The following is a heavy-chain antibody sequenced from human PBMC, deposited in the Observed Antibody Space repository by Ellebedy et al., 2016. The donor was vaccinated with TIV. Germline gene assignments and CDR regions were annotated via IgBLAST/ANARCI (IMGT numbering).Heavy chain of an antibody. J-gene: IGHJ4*02. Sequence: MPSETLSLTCAVYGGSFSGYYWSWTRQPPGKGLEWIGEINHSGSTNYNPSLKSRVTISVDTSKNQFSLKLSSVTAADTAVYYCARAPSYGDVTFDYWGQGTLVTVSS. V-gene: IGHV4-34*01. CDR2: INHSGST. CDR1: GGSFSGYY. D-gene: IGHD4-17*01. CDR3: ARAPSYGDVTFDY.